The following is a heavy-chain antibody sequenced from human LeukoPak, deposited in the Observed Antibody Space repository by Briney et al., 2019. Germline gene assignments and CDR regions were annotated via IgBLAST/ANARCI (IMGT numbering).Heavy chain of an antibody. J-gene: IGHJ4*02. CDR1: GGSVIHSGYY. CDR3: ARQDLRKYGGEPVYFDY. CDR2: IYYNGHT. V-gene: IGHV4-39*01. Sequence: PSETLSLTCTVSGGSVIHSGYYWGWIRQPPGKGLEWIGSIYYNGHTYSNSSLKSRVTISVDTSKNQFSLRLSSVTAADMAVYYCARQDLRKYGGEPVYFDYWGQGTLVTVPS. D-gene: IGHD4-17*01.